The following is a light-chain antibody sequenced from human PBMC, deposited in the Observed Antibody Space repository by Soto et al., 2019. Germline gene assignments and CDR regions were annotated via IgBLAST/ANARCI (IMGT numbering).Light chain of an antibody. CDR1: QSVSSSY. Sequence: EIVLTQSPGTLSLSPGERATLSCRASQSVSSSYLAWYQQKPGQAPRLLIYGASSRATGIPDRFSGSGSGTDFTLTISSLEPEDFAVYYCQQYGSSSITFGHGTRLEIK. CDR2: GAS. CDR3: QQYGSSSIT. V-gene: IGKV3-20*01. J-gene: IGKJ5*01.